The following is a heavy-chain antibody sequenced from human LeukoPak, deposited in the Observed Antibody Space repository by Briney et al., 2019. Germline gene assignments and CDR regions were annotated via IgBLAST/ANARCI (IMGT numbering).Heavy chain of an antibody. J-gene: IGHJ4*02. CDR3: SRGGYIAAGQYGY. D-gene: IGHD6-13*01. V-gene: IGHV4-59*11. CDR2: IYYSGTT. Sequence: SETLSLTCTVSGGSISSHYWSWLRQPPGKGLEWIGYIYYSGTTNYNPSLTSRVTISINTAKNQFPLNLNSVSAADTAVYYCSRGGYIAAGQYGYWGQGTLVTVSS. CDR1: GGSISSHY.